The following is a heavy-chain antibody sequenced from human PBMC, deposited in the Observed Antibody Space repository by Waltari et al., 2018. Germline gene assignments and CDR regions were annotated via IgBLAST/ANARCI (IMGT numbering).Heavy chain of an antibody. J-gene: IGHJ4*02. D-gene: IGHD3-10*01. CDR3: AKGSGSGSYSSGY. CDR2: IYSGGST. CDR1: GFTLSSYA. Sequence: EVQLLESGGGLVQPGGSLRLSCAASGFTLSSYAMSWVRQAPGKGLEWVSVIYSGGSTYYADSVKGRFTISRDNSKNTLYLQMNSLRAEDTAVYYCAKGSGSGSYSSGYWGQGTLVTVSS. V-gene: IGHV3-23*03.